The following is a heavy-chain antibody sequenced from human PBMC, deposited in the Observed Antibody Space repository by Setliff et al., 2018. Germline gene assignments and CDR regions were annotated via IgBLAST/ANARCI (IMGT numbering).Heavy chain of an antibody. Sequence: GGSLRLSCAVSGLTFSSYAMNWVRQAPGKGLEWVSNINPAGAKTYYADSVKGRFTISRDNSKNTLYLQMNSLRAEDTAVYYCAKEFTVVVPAALALDVWGKGTTVTVS. V-gene: IGHV3-23*01. J-gene: IGHJ6*03. CDR2: INPAGAKT. CDR3: AKEFTVVVPAALALDV. D-gene: IGHD2-2*01. CDR1: GLTFSSYA.